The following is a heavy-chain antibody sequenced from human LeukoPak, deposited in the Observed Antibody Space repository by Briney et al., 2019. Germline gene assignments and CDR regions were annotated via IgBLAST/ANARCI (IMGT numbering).Heavy chain of an antibody. CDR1: GGSFSGYY. CDR3: ARASGAFDI. Sequence: PSETLSLTCAVYGGSFSGYYWSWIRQPPGKGLEWIGEINHSGSTNYNPSLKSRVTISADTSKNQFSLKLSSVTAADTAVYYCARASGAFDIWGQGAMVTVSS. CDR2: INHSGST. V-gene: IGHV4-34*01. J-gene: IGHJ3*02.